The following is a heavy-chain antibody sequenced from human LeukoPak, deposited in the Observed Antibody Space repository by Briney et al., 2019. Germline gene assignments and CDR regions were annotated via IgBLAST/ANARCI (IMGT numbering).Heavy chain of an antibody. Sequence: PGGSLTLSCAASGFTFSNHWMIWVRQAPGKGLEWVATIKQTGNDKYYVDSVKGRFTISRDNAKNSLYLQMNSLTAEDTAVYYCARSRYYALDVWGQGTTVTVSS. CDR2: IKQTGNDK. CDR1: GFTFSNHW. CDR3: ARSRYYALDV. J-gene: IGHJ6*02. V-gene: IGHV3-7*04.